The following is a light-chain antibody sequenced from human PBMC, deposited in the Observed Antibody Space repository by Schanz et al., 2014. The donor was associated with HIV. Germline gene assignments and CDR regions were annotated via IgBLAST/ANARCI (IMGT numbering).Light chain of an antibody. CDR2: AVN. Sequence: QSVLTQPPSASGSPGQSVAISCTGASSDIGVSWYQQYPGNAPKLMIFAVNRRTSGVPDRFSGAKSGNTAFLLVSGLQDEDEADYYCASYAGSNNFEVFGTGTKLTVL. V-gene: IGLV2-8*01. J-gene: IGLJ1*01. CDR1: SSDIG. CDR3: ASYAGSNNFEV.